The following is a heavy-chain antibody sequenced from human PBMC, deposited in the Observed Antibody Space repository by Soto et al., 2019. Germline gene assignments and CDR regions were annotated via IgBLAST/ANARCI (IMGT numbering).Heavy chain of an antibody. V-gene: IGHV3-21*01. D-gene: IGHD2-15*01. J-gene: IGHJ5*02. Sequence: GGSLRLSCAASGFTFSDYWMHWVRQAPGKGLEWVSPIKSNRGTANYADSVKGRFTISRDNAKNSLYLQMNSLRAEDTAVYYCASEFLVDSTWGQGTLVTVSS. CDR1: GFTFSDYW. CDR3: ASEFLVDST. CDR2: IKSNRGTA.